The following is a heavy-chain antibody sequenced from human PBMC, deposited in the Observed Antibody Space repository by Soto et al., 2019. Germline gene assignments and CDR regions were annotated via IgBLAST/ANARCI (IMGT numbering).Heavy chain of an antibody. Sequence: QVQLVQSGAEVKKPGSSVRVSCKVSGGTFGSHTFTWVRQAPGQGLEWMGEIIPVFNAANYAQRFQDIVTITEARSVTTVYLELSRLTPADTATYYCARIETLTYHNTRGPALDLWGQGTLVIVSS. CDR2: IIPVFNAA. J-gene: IGHJ5*02. D-gene: IGHD1-26*01. CDR3: ARIETLTYHNTRGPALDL. CDR1: GGTFGSHT. V-gene: IGHV1-69*06.